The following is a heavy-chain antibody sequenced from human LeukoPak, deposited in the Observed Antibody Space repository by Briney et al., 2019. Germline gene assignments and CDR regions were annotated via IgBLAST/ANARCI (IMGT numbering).Heavy chain of an antibody. CDR3: ARGPEYYYDSSGYRDAFDI. CDR1: XXTFXXYX. Sequence: ASXXTFXXYXXSWVGXXXGQXXEWXXGXXXIFGTANHAQKFQGRVTITTDESTSTAYMELSSLRSEDTAVYYCARGPEYYYDSSGYRDAFDIWGQGTMVTVSS. J-gene: IGHJ3*02. CDR2: XXXIFGTA. D-gene: IGHD3-22*01. V-gene: IGHV1-69*05.